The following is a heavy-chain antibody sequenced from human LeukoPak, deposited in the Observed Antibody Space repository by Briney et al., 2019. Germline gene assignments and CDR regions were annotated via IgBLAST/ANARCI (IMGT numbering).Heavy chain of an antibody. V-gene: IGHV3-30-3*01. Sequence: GGSLRLSCAASGFTFSSYAMHWVRQAPGKGLEWVAVISYDGSNKYYADSVKGRFTISRDNAKSSVHLQMNSLRAEDTAVYYCARDNPTYYDFWSGYYLDYWGQGTLVTVSS. CDR3: ARDNPTYYDFWSGYYLDY. CDR2: ISYDGSNK. J-gene: IGHJ4*02. CDR1: GFTFSSYA. D-gene: IGHD3-3*01.